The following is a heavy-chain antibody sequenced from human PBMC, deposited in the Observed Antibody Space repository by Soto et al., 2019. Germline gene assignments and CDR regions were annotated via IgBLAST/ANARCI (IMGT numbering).Heavy chain of an antibody. CDR2: ISGSGGST. Sequence: EVQLLESGGGLVQPGGSLRLSCAASGFTFSSYAMSWVRQAPGKGLEWVSAISGSGGSTYYADSVKGRFTISRDNSKNTLYLQKNSLRAEDTAVYYCAKDSVWFGELHYYFDYWGQGTLVTVSS. J-gene: IGHJ4*02. CDR1: GFTFSSYA. CDR3: AKDSVWFGELHYYFDY. V-gene: IGHV3-23*01. D-gene: IGHD3-10*01.